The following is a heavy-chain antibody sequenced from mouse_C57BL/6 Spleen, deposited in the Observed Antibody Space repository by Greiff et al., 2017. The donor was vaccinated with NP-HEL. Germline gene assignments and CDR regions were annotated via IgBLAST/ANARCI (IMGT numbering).Heavy chain of an antibody. D-gene: IGHD1-1*01. CDR3: AREMVYYGSFYAMDY. V-gene: IGHV1-53*01. J-gene: IGHJ4*01. CDR2: INPSNGGT. Sequence: VKLQQPGTELVKPGASVKLSCKASGYTFTSYWMHWVKQRPGQGLEWIGNINPSNGGTNYNEKFKSKATLTVDKSSSTAYMQLSSLTSEDSAVYYCAREMVYYGSFYAMDYWGQGTSVTVSS. CDR1: GYTFTSYW.